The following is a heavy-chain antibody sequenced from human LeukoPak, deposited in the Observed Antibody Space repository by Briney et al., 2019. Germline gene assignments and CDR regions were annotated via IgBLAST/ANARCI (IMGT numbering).Heavy chain of an antibody. CDR1: GYTFTSYG. J-gene: IGHJ4*02. V-gene: IGHV1-18*01. D-gene: IGHD3-22*01. Sequence: GASVKVSCKASGYTFTSYGISWVRQAPGQGLEWMGWISAYNGNTNYAQKLQGRVTMTTDTSTSTAYMELRSLGSDDTAVYYCARCGAYYYDSSGYYEGDYWGQGTLVTVSS. CDR2: ISAYNGNT. CDR3: ARCGAYYYDSSGYYEGDY.